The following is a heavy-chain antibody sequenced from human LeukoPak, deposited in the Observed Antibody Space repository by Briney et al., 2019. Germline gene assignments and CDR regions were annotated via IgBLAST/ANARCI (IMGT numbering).Heavy chain of an antibody. J-gene: IGHJ4*02. CDR2: INSGGGTT. CDR1: GFTFSIYS. D-gene: IGHD3-3*01. Sequence: GGSLRLSCAASGFTFSIYSMNWVRQAPGKGLEWISYINSGGGTTYYADSVKGRFTISRDNAKNSLYLQMNSLRAEDTAVYYCTKEVRFQIDYWGQGTLVAVSA. V-gene: IGHV3-48*01. CDR3: TKEVRFQIDY.